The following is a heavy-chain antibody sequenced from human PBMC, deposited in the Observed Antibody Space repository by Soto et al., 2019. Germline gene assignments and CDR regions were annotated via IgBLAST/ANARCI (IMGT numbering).Heavy chain of an antibody. CDR3: ARYPYHVLMVNAPNLYGMDV. CDR2: ISAYNSNT. Sequence: ASVKVSCKASGYTFTSYGISWVRQAPGQGLEWMGWISAYNSNTNYAQKLQGRLTMTTDTSTTTTNKELRSLRSDDTAVYYCARYPYHVLMVNAPNLYGMDVWGQGTTVTVSS. D-gene: IGHD2-8*01. J-gene: IGHJ6*02. CDR1: GYTFTSYG. V-gene: IGHV1-18*01.